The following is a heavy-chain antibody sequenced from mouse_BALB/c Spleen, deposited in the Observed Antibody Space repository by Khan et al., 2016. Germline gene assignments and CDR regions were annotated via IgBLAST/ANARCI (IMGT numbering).Heavy chain of an antibody. Sequence: EVQLQESGPGLVKPSQSLSLTCTVTGYSITSDYAWNWIRQFPGNKLEWMGYISYSGSTSYNPSLKSRISITRDTSKNQFFLQLKSVTTEDTATYYCARSYGYRGFAYWGQGTLVTVSA. CDR3: ARSYGYRGFAY. J-gene: IGHJ3*01. CDR2: ISYSGST. CDR1: GYSITSDYA. D-gene: IGHD2-2*01. V-gene: IGHV3-2*02.